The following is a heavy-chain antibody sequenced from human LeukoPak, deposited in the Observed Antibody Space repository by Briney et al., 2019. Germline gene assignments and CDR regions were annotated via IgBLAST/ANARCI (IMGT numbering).Heavy chain of an antibody. J-gene: IGHJ4*02. CDR2: ISAYNGNT. V-gene: IGHV1-18*01. D-gene: IGHD3-10*01. CDR3: ARDRGPYYYGSGSYPLYYFDY. CDR1: GYTFTIYG. Sequence: ASVKVSCKASGYTFTIYGISWVRQAPGQGLEWMGWISAYNGNTNYAQKLQGRVTMTTDTSTSTAYMELSSLRSEDTAVYYCARDRGPYYYGSGSYPLYYFDYWGQGTLVTVSS.